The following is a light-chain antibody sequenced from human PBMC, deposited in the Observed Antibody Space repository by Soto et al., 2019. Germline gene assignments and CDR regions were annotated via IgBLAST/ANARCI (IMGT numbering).Light chain of an antibody. CDR2: GAS. J-gene: IGKJ5*01. CDR3: QQYAEAPIT. V-gene: IGKV3-20*01. CDR1: QSVGRNY. Sequence: EIVLTHSPGTLSLSPGEGATLSCRASQSVGRNYLAWFQQKPGQPPRLLISGASSRAAGIPDKFSGSGSGTDFTLTISRLEPEDFAAYFCQQYAEAPITFGQGTRLEIK.